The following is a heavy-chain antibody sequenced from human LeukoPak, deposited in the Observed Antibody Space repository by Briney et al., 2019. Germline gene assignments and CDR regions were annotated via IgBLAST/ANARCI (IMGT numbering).Heavy chain of an antibody. V-gene: IGHV3-23*01. CDR1: GFTFSSYS. D-gene: IGHD3-10*01. CDR2: ISGSGGST. J-gene: IGHJ4*02. CDR3: AKKALLWFGESTYYFDY. Sequence: PGGSLRLSCAASGFTFSSYSMNWVRQAPGKGLEWVSAISGSGGSTYYADSVKGRFTISRDNSKNTLYLQMNSLRAEDTAVYYCAKKALLWFGESTYYFDYWGQGTLVTVSS.